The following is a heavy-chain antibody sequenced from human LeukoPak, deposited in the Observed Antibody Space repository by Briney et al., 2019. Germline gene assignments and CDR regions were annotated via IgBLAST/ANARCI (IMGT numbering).Heavy chain of an antibody. J-gene: IGHJ4*02. CDR3: ASRPYDSNGNYHGVFDY. V-gene: IGHV4-34*01. Sequence: SETLSLTCAVDSKSFSNYYWSWIRQPPGKGLERIGEINRNESTHYNPSLKSRVAISIDTSKNQFSLRLNSVTAADTAMYHCASRPYDSNGNYHGVFDYWGQGTLATVSS. CDR1: SKSFSNYY. D-gene: IGHD3-22*01. CDR2: INRNEST.